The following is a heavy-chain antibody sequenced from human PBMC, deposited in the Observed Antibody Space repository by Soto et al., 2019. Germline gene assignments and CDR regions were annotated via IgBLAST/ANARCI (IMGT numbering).Heavy chain of an antibody. J-gene: IGHJ6*03. Sequence: QVQLVQSGAEVEKPGASVKVSCQASGYTFTNYAVHWVRQAPGQRLEWMGWINAGNGNTRFSQNLQGRVTLTRDTSARTVYMELSSLRSEDTAVYYCARGHLAVVPVASWFYYMDVWGKGTTVTVSS. V-gene: IGHV1-3*01. CDR1: GYTFTNYA. CDR2: INAGNGNT. D-gene: IGHD2-2*01. CDR3: ARGHLAVVPVASWFYYMDV.